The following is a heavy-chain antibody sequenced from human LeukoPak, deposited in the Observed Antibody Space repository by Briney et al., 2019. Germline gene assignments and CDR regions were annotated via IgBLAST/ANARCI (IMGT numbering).Heavy chain of an antibody. V-gene: IGHV3-21*01. CDR3: ARDLTVVNTNMLDY. D-gene: IGHD4-23*01. CDR2: ISSSSSYI. Sequence: PGGSLRLSCAASGFTFSSYGMHWVRQAPGKGLEWVSSISSSSSYIYYADSVKGRFTISRDNAKNSLYLQMNSLRAEDTAVYYCARDLTVVNTNMLDYWGQGTLVTVSS. CDR1: GFTFSSYG. J-gene: IGHJ4*02.